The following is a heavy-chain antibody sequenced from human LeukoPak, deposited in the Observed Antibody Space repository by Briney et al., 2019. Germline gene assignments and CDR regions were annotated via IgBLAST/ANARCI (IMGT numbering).Heavy chain of an antibody. V-gene: IGHV3-73*01. D-gene: IGHD1-26*01. CDR3: IRGAASGSYYGLDV. J-gene: IGHJ6*02. Sequence: GGSLRLSCAASGFTFSGSTIHWVRQASGEGLEWVGRIRSKANNYAAAYATSVKGRFTLSRDDSNNTAYLQMNSLKTEDTAVYFCIRGAASGSYYGLDVWGQGATVTVSS. CDR1: GFTFSGST. CDR2: IRSKANNYAA.